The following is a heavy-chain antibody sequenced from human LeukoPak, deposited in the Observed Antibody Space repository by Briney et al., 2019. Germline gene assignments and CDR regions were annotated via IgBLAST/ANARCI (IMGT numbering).Heavy chain of an antibody. V-gene: IGHV4-34*01. D-gene: IGHD5-12*01. CDR3: ARGRNIVATTNFDY. CDR1: GGSFSGYY. CDR2: INHSGST. J-gene: IGHJ4*02. Sequence: PSETLSLTCAVYGGSFSGYYWSCIRQPPGKGLEWIGEINHSGSTNYNPSLKSRVTLSVDTSKNQFSLKLSSVAAADTAVYYCARGRNIVATTNFDYWGQGTLVTVSS.